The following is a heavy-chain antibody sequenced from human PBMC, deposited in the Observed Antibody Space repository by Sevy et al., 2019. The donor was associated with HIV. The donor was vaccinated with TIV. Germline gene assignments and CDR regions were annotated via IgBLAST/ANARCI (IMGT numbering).Heavy chain of an antibody. CDR3: ARHLPGRGYYGSVLYYPIDY. V-gene: IGHV4-39*01. Sequence: SETLSLTCTVSDSSISDGFSYWGWIRQSPGKGLEWIGTIHYSGATDYNPSLKSRVTISADASNKHISLKVTSVTAADTAIYYCARHLPGRGYYGSVLYYPIDYWGQGALVTVSS. CDR1: DSSISDGFSY. J-gene: IGHJ4*02. CDR2: IHYSGAT. D-gene: IGHD3-10*01.